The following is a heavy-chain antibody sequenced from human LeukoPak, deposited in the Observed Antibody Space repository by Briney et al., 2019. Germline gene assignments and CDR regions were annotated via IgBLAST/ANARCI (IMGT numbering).Heavy chain of an antibody. CDR1: GGSISSCY. V-gene: IGHV4-59*12. D-gene: IGHD6-19*01. CDR3: ARYRIAVAGTRYYFDY. J-gene: IGHJ4*02. Sequence: KPSETLSLTCTVSGGSISSCYWSWIRQPPGKGLEWIGYIYNSGSTNYNPSLKSRVTISVDTSKNQFSLKLSSVTAADKAVYYCARYRIAVAGTRYYFDYWGQGTLVTVSS. CDR2: IYNSGST.